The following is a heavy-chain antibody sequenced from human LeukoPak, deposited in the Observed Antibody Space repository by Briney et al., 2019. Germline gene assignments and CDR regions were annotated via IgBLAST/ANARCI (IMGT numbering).Heavy chain of an antibody. V-gene: IGHV4-39*07. CDR1: GDSISSNYYY. Sequence: SETLSLTCTVSGDSISSNYYYWGWIRQPPGKGLEWIGSIDHIGTTYYNPSLKSRVLVSVDTSKNQFSLKVTSLTAADTAVYYCARDVVVTAGNWFDPWGQGTLVTVSS. D-gene: IGHD2-21*02. J-gene: IGHJ5*02. CDR3: ARDVVVTAGNWFDP. CDR2: IDHIGTT.